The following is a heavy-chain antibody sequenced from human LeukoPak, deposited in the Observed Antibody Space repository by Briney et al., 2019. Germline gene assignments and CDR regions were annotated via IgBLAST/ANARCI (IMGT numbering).Heavy chain of an antibody. J-gene: IGHJ4*03. CDR2: ISATGFTT. CDR1: GFTFTSYT. CDR3: TKDVQVGPTRGFFDS. Sequence: GGSLRLSCAASGFTFTSYTMSWVRRPPGKGLEWISVISATGFTTYHTDSVKGRFTISRDNSKSMLYLQMDGLRAEDTAIYFCTKDVQVGPTRGFFDSWGQGTLVTVSS. D-gene: IGHD1-26*01. V-gene: IGHV3-23*01.